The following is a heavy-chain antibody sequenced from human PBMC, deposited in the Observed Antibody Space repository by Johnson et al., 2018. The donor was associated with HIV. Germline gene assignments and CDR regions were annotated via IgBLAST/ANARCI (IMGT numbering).Heavy chain of an antibody. CDR3: ARELRVGATDAFDM. Sequence: QVQLVESGGGVVQPGRSLRLSCAASGFTFSNYGMHWVRQAPGKGLEWVAFIRYDGSIKYYVDSIKGRFTISRDNAKNTLYLQMNSLRAEDTALYYCARELRVGATDAFDMWGQGTVVTVSS. CDR1: GFTFSNYG. J-gene: IGHJ3*02. V-gene: IGHV3-30*02. D-gene: IGHD1-26*01. CDR2: IRYDGSIK.